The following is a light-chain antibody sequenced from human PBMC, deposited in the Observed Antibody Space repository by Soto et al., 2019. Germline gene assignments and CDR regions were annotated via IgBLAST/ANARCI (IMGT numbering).Light chain of an antibody. CDR2: AAS. CDR1: QSINRY. CDR3: QQTYSTPFT. V-gene: IGKV1-39*01. Sequence: DIQMTQSPSSLSASLGARVTITCRSSQSINRYIHWYQQKPGKAPNLLINAASGLQSGVPSRFSGGGSGTDFTLTISNLQPEDFATYFCQQTYSTPFTFGPGTKVDIK. J-gene: IGKJ3*01.